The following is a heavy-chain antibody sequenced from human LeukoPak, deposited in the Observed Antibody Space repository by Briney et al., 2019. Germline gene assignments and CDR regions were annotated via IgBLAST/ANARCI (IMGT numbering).Heavy chain of an antibody. Sequence: GGSLRLSCAASGFTFNSHWMHWVRHAPGKGLVWVSHISSDGSSTNYADSVKGRFTISRDNAKNTLSLQMNSLRVEDTAVYYCARASSGNYDFWSGSYRRYYYYYMDAWGEGTTVTVSS. CDR1: GFTFNSHW. CDR2: ISSDGSST. CDR3: ARASSGNYDFWSGSYRRYYYYYMDA. V-gene: IGHV3-74*01. D-gene: IGHD3-3*01. J-gene: IGHJ6*03.